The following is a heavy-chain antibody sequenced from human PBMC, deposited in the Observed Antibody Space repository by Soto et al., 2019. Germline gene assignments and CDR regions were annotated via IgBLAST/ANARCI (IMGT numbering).Heavy chain of an antibody. CDR1: GGSISRSNW. J-gene: IGHJ4*02. Sequence: LPETLXLTCAVSGGSISRSNWWSWVRQPPGKGLEWIGEIYHSGSTNYNPSLKSRVTISVDKSKNQFSLKLSSVTAADTAVYYCARAAMGGSSWPFDYWGQGTLVTVSS. V-gene: IGHV4-4*03. D-gene: IGHD6-13*01. CDR3: ARAAMGGSSWPFDY. CDR2: IYHSGST.